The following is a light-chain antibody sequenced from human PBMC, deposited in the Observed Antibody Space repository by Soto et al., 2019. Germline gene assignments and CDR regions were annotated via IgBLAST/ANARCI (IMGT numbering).Light chain of an antibody. Sequence: QSALTQPASVSGSPGQSITISCTGTSSDVGGYNYVSWYQQHPGKAPKLMIYDVSNRPSGVSNRFSGSKSGNTASLTISGLQAEDEADYYCSSSTISSLVVFGGGTKLTVL. V-gene: IGLV2-14*01. CDR1: SSDVGGYNY. CDR3: SSSTISSLVV. CDR2: DVS. J-gene: IGLJ2*01.